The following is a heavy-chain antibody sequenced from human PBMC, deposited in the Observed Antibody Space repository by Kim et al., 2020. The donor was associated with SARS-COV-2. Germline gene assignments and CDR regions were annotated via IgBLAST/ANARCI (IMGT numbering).Heavy chain of an antibody. CDR2: IWYDGSKI. CDR3: ARGDGHSSGWYKY. D-gene: IGHD6-19*01. J-gene: IGHJ4*02. V-gene: IGHV3-33*01. Sequence: GGSLRLSCAASGFTFSNYGMHWVRQAPGKGLDWVAVIWYDGSKIYYGDSVKGRFTISRDNSKNTLYLQMDCLRDEDTAVYYCARGDGHSSGWYKYWGQGTLVTVSS. CDR1: GFTFSNYG.